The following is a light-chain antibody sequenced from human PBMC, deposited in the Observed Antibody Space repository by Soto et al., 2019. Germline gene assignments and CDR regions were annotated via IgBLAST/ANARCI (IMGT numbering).Light chain of an antibody. V-gene: IGKV3-20*01. CDR3: QQYRSPALP. Sequence: EIVLTQSPGTLSLSPGESATLSCRAAQTIGSTYLAWYQQKGGQAPKLLIYGTSTRATGIPDRFSGSGSGTDFSLTSSRLEPEDVAVYYCQQYRSPALPFGGGTKVEI. CDR1: QTIGSTY. J-gene: IGKJ4*01. CDR2: GTS.